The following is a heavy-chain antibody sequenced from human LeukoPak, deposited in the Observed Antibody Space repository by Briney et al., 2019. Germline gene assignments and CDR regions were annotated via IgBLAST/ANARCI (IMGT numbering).Heavy chain of an antibody. CDR1: GFTFSSYG. D-gene: IGHD5-12*01. Sequence: GGSLRLSCAASGFTFSSYGMHWVRQAPGKGLEWVAVISYDGSNKYYADSVKGRFTISRDNAKNSVYLQMNSLRAEDTAVYYCARDGGVSGYDLLDYWGQGTLVTVSS. J-gene: IGHJ4*02. CDR3: ARDGGVSGYDLLDY. V-gene: IGHV3-30*03. CDR2: ISYDGSNK.